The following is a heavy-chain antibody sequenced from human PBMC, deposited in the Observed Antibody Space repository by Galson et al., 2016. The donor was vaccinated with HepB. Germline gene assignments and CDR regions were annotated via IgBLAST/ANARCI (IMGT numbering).Heavy chain of an antibody. J-gene: IGHJ4*02. CDR2: ISSSSTTI. V-gene: IGHV3-48*01. CDR3: AREAAAGY. Sequence: SLRLSCAASGFTFSSYSMNWVRQAPGKGLEWVSYISSSSTTIYYADSVKGRFTISRDNAKNSLYLQMSSLRAEDTTVYYCAREAAAGYWGQGTLVTVSS. D-gene: IGHD6-25*01. CDR1: GFTFSSYS.